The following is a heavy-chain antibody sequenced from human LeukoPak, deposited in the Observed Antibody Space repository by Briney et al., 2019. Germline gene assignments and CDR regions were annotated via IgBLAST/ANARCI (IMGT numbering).Heavy chain of an antibody. Sequence: GGSLRLSCAASGFTFSSYSMNWVRQAPGKGLEWVSSISSSSSYIYYADSVKGRFTISRDNAKNSLYLQMNTLRAEDTAVYYCARVGSSGSYDEDYWGQGTLVTVSS. J-gene: IGHJ4*02. CDR3: ARVGSSGSYDEDY. CDR2: ISSSSSYI. D-gene: IGHD1-26*01. CDR1: GFTFSSYS. V-gene: IGHV3-21*01.